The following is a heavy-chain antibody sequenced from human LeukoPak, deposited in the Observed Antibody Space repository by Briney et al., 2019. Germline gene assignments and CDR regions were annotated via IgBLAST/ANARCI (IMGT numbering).Heavy chain of an antibody. V-gene: IGHV4-31*03. Sequence: SETLSLTCTVSGGSISSGGHYWSWIHQHPGKGLEWIGYINYSGSTYYNPSLKSRVTISVDTSQNQFSLKLSSVTAADTAVYYCARDEAIFGAGYYYGMDVWGQGTTVTVSS. D-gene: IGHD3-3*01. CDR1: GGSISSGGHY. CDR2: INYSGST. J-gene: IGHJ6*02. CDR3: ARDEAIFGAGYYYGMDV.